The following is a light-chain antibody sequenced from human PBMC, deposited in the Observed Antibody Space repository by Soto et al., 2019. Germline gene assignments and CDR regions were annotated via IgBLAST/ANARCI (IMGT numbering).Light chain of an antibody. J-gene: IGKJ1*01. CDR2: ASS. V-gene: IGKV1-39*01. CDR3: QHYNSYSEA. CDR1: QSINNY. Sequence: DIQMTQSPSSLSASVGDRVTITCRASQSINNYLNWYQQKPGKAPKFLIYASSSLQSGVPSRFSGSGSGTDFTLTISSLQPEDFATYYCQHYNSYSEAFGQGTKVDIK.